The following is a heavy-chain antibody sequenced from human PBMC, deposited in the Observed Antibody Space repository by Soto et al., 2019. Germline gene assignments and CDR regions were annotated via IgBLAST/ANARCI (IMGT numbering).Heavy chain of an antibody. CDR2: IDPSDSYT. CDR1: GYSFTSYW. J-gene: IGHJ4*02. D-gene: IGHD1-26*01. V-gene: IGHV5-10-1*01. CDR3: ARLWEATSRMGDY. Sequence: TGESLKISCKGSGYSFTSYWISWVRQMPGKGLEWMGRIDPSDSYTNYSPSFQGHVTISADKSISTAYLQWSSLKASDTAMYYCARLWEATSRMGDYWGQGTLVTVSS.